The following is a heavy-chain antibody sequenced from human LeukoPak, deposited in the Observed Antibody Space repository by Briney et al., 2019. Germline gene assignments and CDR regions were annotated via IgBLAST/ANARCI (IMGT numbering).Heavy chain of an antibody. CDR2: ISNNNSTT. CDR3: AKLITRRYYYGMNV. D-gene: IGHD3-22*01. CDR1: GFTFNIYA. V-gene: IGHV3-23*01. J-gene: IGHJ6*02. Sequence: TGGSLRLSCTASGFTFNIYAMAWVRQAPGKGLEWVSGISNNNSTTNYADSVKGRFTISRDNSKNTMYLEMNSLRAEDTAVYYCAKLITRRYYYGMNVWGRGTTVTVSS.